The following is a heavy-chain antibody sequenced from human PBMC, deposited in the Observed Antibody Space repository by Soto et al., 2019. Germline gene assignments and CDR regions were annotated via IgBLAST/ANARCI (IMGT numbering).Heavy chain of an antibody. D-gene: IGHD2-8*02. CDR2: IYYSGST. V-gene: IGHV4-59*08. Sequence: PSETLSLTCTVSGGSISSYYWSWIRQPPGKGLEWIGYIYYSGSTSYNPSLRSRVTISVDTSKNQFSLKLSSVTAADTAVYYCASSVVDSTVGIWFDPWGQGTLVTVSS. CDR3: ASSVVDSTVGIWFDP. J-gene: IGHJ5*02. CDR1: GGSISSYY.